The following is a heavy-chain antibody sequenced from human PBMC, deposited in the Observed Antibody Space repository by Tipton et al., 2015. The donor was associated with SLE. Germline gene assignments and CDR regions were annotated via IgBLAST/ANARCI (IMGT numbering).Heavy chain of an antibody. Sequence: QLVQSGAEVKKPGASVKVSCKASGYTFSIYGISWVRQAPGQGLEWMGWVSVHSGNTKFAPRLQGRVTMTTDTSTSTVYMELRSLRSDDSAVYYCSRDVGCSVGPTKLDFWGQGTLLTVSS. CDR1: GYTFSIYG. CDR3: SRDVGCSVGPTKLDF. J-gene: IGHJ4*02. CDR2: VSVHSGNT. V-gene: IGHV1-18*01. D-gene: IGHD1-26*01.